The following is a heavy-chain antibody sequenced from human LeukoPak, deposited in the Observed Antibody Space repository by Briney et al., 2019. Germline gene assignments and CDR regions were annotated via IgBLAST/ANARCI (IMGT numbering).Heavy chain of an antibody. D-gene: IGHD3-3*01. V-gene: IGHV3-23*01. CDR2: ISGSGGST. Sequence: PGGSLRLSCAASGFTFSSYAMSWVRQAPGKGLEWVSAISGSGGSTYYADSVKGRFTISRDNSKNTLYLQMNSLRAEDTAVYYCARDRHEYYDFWSGSNWFGPWGQGTLVTVSS. J-gene: IGHJ5*02. CDR1: GFTFSSYA. CDR3: ARDRHEYYDFWSGSNWFGP.